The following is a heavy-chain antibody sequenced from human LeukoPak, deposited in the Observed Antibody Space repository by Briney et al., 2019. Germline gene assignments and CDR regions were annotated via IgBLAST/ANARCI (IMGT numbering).Heavy chain of an antibody. Sequence: GGSLRLSCAASGFTFSNYWMSWVRQAPGKGLEWVANIKLDGSEKDYVDSVKGRFTISRDNAKNSLYLLMNSLRAEDTAVYYCARDWWFGESWVFQHWGQGTLVTVSS. CDR2: IKLDGSEK. CDR3: ARDWWFGESWVFQH. V-gene: IGHV3-7*01. D-gene: IGHD3-10*01. CDR1: GFTFSNYW. J-gene: IGHJ1*01.